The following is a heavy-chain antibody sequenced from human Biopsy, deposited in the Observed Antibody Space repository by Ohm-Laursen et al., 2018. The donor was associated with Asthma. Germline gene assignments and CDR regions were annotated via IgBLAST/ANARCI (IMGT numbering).Heavy chain of an antibody. Sequence: GTLSLTCAVYGGSFSCYYWSWIRQPPGKGLEWIGEINHSGSTHYNPSLKSRVTISVDTSRNQFSLKLSSVTAADTAVYYCARSAKTIFGVVMGSYYDGMDVWGQGTTVTVSS. D-gene: IGHD3-3*01. V-gene: IGHV4-34*01. CDR2: INHSGST. J-gene: IGHJ6*02. CDR1: GGSFSCYY. CDR3: ARSAKTIFGVVMGSYYDGMDV.